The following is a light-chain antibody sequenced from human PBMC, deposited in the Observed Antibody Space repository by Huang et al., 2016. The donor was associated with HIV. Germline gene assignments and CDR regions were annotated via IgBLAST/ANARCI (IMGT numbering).Light chain of an antibody. CDR2: DAY. CDR1: QSVNNN. J-gene: IGKJ4*01. CDR3: HQRSSWPLT. V-gene: IGKV3-11*01. Sequence: IVLTQSPATLSFSPGERVTLSCRASQSVNNNLVWYQQKPGQAPRLLIYDAYNRAAGVPARFSGSGSGTDFTRSISSLEPEDFAVYYCHQRSSWPLTFGGGTRLEIK.